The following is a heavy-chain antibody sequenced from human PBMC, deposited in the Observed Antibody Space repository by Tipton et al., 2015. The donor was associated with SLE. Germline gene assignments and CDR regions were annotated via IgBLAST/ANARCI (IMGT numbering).Heavy chain of an antibody. CDR3: AREMNPAMLGYCSGGSCQDASDI. CDR1: GGSFSGYY. Sequence: LRLSCAVYGGSFSGYYWSWIRQPPGKGLEWIGEINHSGSTNYNPSLKSRVTISVDTSKNQFSLKLSSVTAADTAVYFCAREMNPAMLGYCSGGSCQDASDIWGQGKMVTVSS. J-gene: IGHJ3*02. CDR2: INHSGST. V-gene: IGHV4-34*01. D-gene: IGHD2-15*01.